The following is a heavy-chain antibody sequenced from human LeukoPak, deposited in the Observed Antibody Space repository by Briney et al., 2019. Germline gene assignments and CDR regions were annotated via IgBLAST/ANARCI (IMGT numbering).Heavy chain of an antibody. CDR1: GFTFSSYS. CDR2: MSSSSSYI. J-gene: IGHJ4*02. Sequence: PGGSLRLSCAASGFTFSSYSMNWVRQAPGKGLEWVSSMSSSSSYIYYADSVKGRFTISRDNAKNSLYLQMNSLRAEDTAVYYCARQTPSSSDYYFDYWGQGTLVTVSS. CDR3: ARQTPSSSDYYFDY. V-gene: IGHV3-21*01.